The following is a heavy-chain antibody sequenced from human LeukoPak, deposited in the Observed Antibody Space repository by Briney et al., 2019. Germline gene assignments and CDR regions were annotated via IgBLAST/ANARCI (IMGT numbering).Heavy chain of an antibody. J-gene: IGHJ4*02. Sequence: ASAKVSCKASGGTFSSYAISWVRQAPGQGLEWMGRIIPIFGTANYAQKFQGRVTITTDESTSTAYMELSSLRSEDTAVYYCARDPGYSGTDYWGQGTLVTVSS. CDR3: ARDPGYSGTDY. CDR2: IIPIFGTA. V-gene: IGHV1-69*05. D-gene: IGHD1-26*01. CDR1: GGTFSSYA.